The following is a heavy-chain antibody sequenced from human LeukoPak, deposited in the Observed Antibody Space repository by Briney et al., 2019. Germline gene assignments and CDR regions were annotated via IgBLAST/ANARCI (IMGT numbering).Heavy chain of an antibody. CDR2: ISYDGSNK. D-gene: IGHD6-13*01. J-gene: IGHJ4*02. V-gene: IGHV3-30-3*01. CDR1: GSTFSSYA. CDR3: ARGQQLVSVLYY. Sequence: GGSLRLSCAASGSTFSSYAMHWVRQAPGKGLEWVAVISYDGSNKYYADSVKGRFTISRDNSKNTLYLQMNSLRAEDTAVYSCARGQQLVSVLYYWGQGTLVTVSS.